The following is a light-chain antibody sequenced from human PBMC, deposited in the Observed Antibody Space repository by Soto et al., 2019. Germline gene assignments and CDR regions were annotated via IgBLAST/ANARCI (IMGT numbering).Light chain of an antibody. CDR1: SSDVGSYNL. J-gene: IGLJ2*01. Sequence: QSALTQPASVYGSPGQSITISCTGTSSDVGSYNLVSWYQQHPGKAPKLMIYEVSKRPSGVSNRFSGSKSGNTASLTISGLQAEDEADYYCCSYAGSSTSLVVFGGGTQLTVL. CDR2: EVS. V-gene: IGLV2-23*02. CDR3: CSYAGSSTSLVV.